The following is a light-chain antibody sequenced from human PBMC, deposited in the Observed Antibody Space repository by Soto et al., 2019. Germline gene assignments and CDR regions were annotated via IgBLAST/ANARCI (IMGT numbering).Light chain of an antibody. Sequence: EIVLTQSPGTLSLSPGERATLSCRASQSVDSNSLAWYQHKPGQAPRLLIYGASSRAPGISDRYSSRGSGTDFTLTINRLEHEDFAVYYCQQYATSPTFGGGTRLEIK. J-gene: IGKJ4*01. CDR1: QSVDSNS. CDR2: GAS. CDR3: QQYATSPT. V-gene: IGKV3-20*01.